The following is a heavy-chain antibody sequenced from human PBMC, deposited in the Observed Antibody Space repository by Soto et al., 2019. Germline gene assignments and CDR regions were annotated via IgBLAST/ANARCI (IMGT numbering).Heavy chain of an antibody. Sequence: QVQLVESGGGVVQPGRYLRLSCAASGFTFSFYDMHWVCQAPGKGLEWVAVISYDGSNKYYADSVKGRFTISRDNSKNTLYLQMNSVRADDTAVYYCAKDLGHGGRGAFDIWGQGTMVTVSS. CDR3: AKDLGHGGRGAFDI. V-gene: IGHV3-30*18. J-gene: IGHJ3*02. CDR2: ISYDGSNK. D-gene: IGHD7-27*01. CDR1: GFTFSFYD.